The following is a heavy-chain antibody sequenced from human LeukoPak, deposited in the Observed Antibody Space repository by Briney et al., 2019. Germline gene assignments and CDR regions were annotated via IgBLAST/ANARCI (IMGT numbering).Heavy chain of an antibody. V-gene: IGHV3-20*04. D-gene: IGHD6-6*01. CDR1: GFTFDVYG. J-gene: IGHJ4*02. CDR3: ARIFGSSSVLGAFDY. CDR2: INWNGGST. Sequence: GGSLRLSCAASGFTFDVYGMSWVRQAPGKGLEWVSGINWNGGSTGYADSVKGRFTISRDNAKSSLYLQMNSLRAEDTALYYCARIFGSSSVLGAFDYWGQGTLVTVSS.